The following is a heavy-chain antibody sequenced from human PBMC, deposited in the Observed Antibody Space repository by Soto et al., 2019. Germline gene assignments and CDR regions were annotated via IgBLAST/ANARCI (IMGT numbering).Heavy chain of an antibody. V-gene: IGHV4-39*01. CDR2: VYYRGRS. CDR1: GGSVTNSTYY. CDR3: VSQRTTVPTQAYFDY. J-gene: IGHJ4*02. Sequence: SETLPLTCTVSGGSVTNSTYYWGWIPQSPGKGLEWIRSVYYRGRSYSKSSVKSRVTISVDTSKNRFSLSLKSVTASDTAVYFCVSQRTTVPTQAYFDYWGPGALVTVS. D-gene: IGHD4-17*01.